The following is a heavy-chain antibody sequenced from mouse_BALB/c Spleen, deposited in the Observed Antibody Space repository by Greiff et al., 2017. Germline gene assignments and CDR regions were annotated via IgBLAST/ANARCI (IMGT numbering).Heavy chain of an antibody. Sequence: VMLVESGPELVKPGASVKISCKASGYAFSSSWMNWVKQRPGQGLEWIGRIYPGDGDTNYNGKFKGKATLTADKSSSTAYMQLSSLTSVDSAVYFCAGTTATYYAMDYWGQGTSVTVSS. J-gene: IGHJ4*01. D-gene: IGHD1-2*01. CDR3: AGTTATYYAMDY. CDR1: GYAFSSSW. V-gene: IGHV1-82*01. CDR2: IYPGDGDT.